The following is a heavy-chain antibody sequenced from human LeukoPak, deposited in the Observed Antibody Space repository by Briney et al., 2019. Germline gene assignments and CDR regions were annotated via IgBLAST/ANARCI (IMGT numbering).Heavy chain of an antibody. CDR1: GYSFTSYW. CDR2: IYPGDSDT. V-gene: IGHV5-51*01. D-gene: IGHD3-10*01. Sequence: GESLKISCKGSGYSFTSYWIGWVRQMPGKGLEWMGIIYPGDSDTRYSPSFQGQVTISADKSISTAYLQWSSLKASDTAMYYCARRYYGSGSYYHWFDPWGQGTLVTVSS. J-gene: IGHJ5*02. CDR3: ARRYYGSGSYYHWFDP.